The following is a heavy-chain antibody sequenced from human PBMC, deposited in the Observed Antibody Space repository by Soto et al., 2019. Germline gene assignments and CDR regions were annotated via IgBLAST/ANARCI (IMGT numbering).Heavy chain of an antibody. CDR3: ARDPHEFWTSYWFDP. CDR1: GGTFSSYA. D-gene: IGHD3-3*01. J-gene: IGHJ5*02. V-gene: IGHV1-18*01. CDR2: ISAYDGKT. Sequence: ASVKVSCKASGGTFSSYAISWVRKAPGQGLELMGWISAYDGKTTYAEKFQGRVTLTTDTSTSTAYMELRSLRSDDTAIYYCARDPHEFWTSYWFDPWGQGTPVTVSS.